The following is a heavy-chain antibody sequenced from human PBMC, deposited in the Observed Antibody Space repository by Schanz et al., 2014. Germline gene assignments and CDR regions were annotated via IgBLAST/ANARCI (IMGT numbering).Heavy chain of an antibody. V-gene: IGHV1-2*02. CDR3: ARGGVLVLPPGTVKKGNDY. D-gene: IGHD3-10*01. J-gene: IGHJ4*02. CDR1: GYSFSDYF. CDR2: LNPDSGAK. Sequence: QVQLVQSGAEVKKPGASVKVSCKTSGYSFSDYFIHWVRQAPGQGLEWMGWLNPDSGAKLYAQRFKGRVTLTRDTSIRTAYMDLRSLLSDDAAVYFCARGGVLVLPPGTVKKGNDYWGQGTLVTVSS.